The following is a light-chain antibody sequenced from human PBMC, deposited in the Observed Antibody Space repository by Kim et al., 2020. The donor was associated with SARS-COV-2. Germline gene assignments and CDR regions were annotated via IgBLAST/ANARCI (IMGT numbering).Light chain of an antibody. Sequence: QPVPTQSSSASASLGSSVKLTCTLSSGHSTYMIAWHQQQPGKAPRYLMSLQDSGSYDKGSGVSDRFSGSSSGADRYLTISNLQSEDEAEYYCQTWDSYVVFGGGTQLTVL. CDR2: LQDSGSY. J-gene: IGLJ2*01. CDR3: QTWDSYVV. V-gene: IGLV4-60*03. CDR1: SGHSTYM.